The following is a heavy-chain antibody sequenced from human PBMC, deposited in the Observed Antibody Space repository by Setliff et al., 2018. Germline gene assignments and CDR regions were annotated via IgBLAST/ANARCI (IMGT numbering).Heavy chain of an antibody. Sequence: SETLSLTCAVSDYSISSGYYWGWIRQPPGKGLEWIGSIYHSGSTYYNPSLKSRVTISVDTSKNQFSLKLSSVTAADTAVYYCARSFSRREKFLLDYWGQGALVTVSS. V-gene: IGHV4-38-2*01. CDR1: DYSISSGYY. CDR3: ARSFSRREKFLLDY. CDR2: IYHSGST. J-gene: IGHJ4*02.